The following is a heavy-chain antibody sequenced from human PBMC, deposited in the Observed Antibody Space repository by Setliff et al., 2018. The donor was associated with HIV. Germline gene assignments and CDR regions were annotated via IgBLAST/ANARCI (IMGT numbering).Heavy chain of an antibody. CDR1: GVTFSSDA. CDR2: ISGSDSST. CDR3: AKLVRGWDY. V-gene: IGHV3-23*01. Sequence: PGGSLRLSCVASGVTFSSDAMSWVRQAPGKGLEWVSSISGSDSSTHYAGSAEGRFTISRDNSKKTLYLQMSSLRAEDTAVYHCAKLVRGWDYWGQGILVTVSS. J-gene: IGHJ4*02. D-gene: IGHD1-26*01.